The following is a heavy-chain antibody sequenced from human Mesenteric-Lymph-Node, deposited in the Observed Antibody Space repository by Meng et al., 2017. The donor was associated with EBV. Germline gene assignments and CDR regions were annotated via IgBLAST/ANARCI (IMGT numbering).Heavy chain of an antibody. V-gene: IGHV4-4*02. D-gene: IGHD3-22*01. Sequence: PLQGAGPGLVHASGPLPLRFAVSGGSISSSNWWSWVRQPPGKGLEWIGEIYHSGSTNYNPSLKSRVTISVDKSKNQFSLKLSSVTAADTAVYYCARCYYYDSSGNFDYWDQGTLVTVSS. CDR2: IYHSGST. CDR3: ARCYYYDSSGNFDY. CDR1: GGSISSSNW. J-gene: IGHJ4*02.